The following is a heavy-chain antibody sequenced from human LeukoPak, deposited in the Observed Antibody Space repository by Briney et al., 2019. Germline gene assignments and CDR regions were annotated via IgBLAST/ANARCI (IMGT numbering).Heavy chain of an antibody. D-gene: IGHD5-12*01. V-gene: IGHV1-3*01. J-gene: IGHJ4*02. CDR1: GYTFTSYA. CDR2: INPGNGNT. Sequence: ASVKVSCKASGYTFTSYAMNWVRQAPGQRLEWMGWINPGNGNTKYSQNFQGRVTITRDTSASTAYMELSSLRSEDTAMYYRARGLRVDIVTTITAVDWGQGTLVTVSS. CDR3: ARGLRVDIVTTITAVD.